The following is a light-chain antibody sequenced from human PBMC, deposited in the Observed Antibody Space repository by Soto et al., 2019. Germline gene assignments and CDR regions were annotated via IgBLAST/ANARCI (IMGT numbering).Light chain of an antibody. V-gene: IGLV8-61*01. CDR3: VLYMGRGIWV. J-gene: IGLJ3*02. Sequence: QAVVTQAPSFSVSPGGTVTLTCALSSGSVSTNNYPSWCQQTPGQAPRTLIFRTNTRSSGVPDRFSGSILGNKAALTITGAQADDESDYYCVLYMGRGIWVFGGGTQLTVL. CDR2: RTN. CDR1: SGSVSTNNY.